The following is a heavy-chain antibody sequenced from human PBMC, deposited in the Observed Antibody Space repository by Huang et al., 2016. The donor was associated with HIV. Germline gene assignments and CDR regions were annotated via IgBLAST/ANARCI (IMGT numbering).Heavy chain of an antibody. CDR3: ARDPTRELYSYGKVTDY. CDR2: IPNSGSH. D-gene: IGHD5-18*01. CDR1: GGSMSSHH. J-gene: IGHJ4*02. V-gene: IGHV4-59*11. Sequence: QVQLQESGPGLVKPSETLSLTCTVSGGSMSSHHWSWIRQPPGKGLEGIGSIPNSGSHNYNPSLESRVSISVDTSKSHFSLRLTSVTAADTAVYYCARDPTRELYSYGKVTDYWGQGTLVTVSS.